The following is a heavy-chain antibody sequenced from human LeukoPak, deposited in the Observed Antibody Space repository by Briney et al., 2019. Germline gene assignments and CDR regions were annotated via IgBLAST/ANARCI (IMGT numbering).Heavy chain of an antibody. Sequence: GASVKISCKASGYTFTSYGISWVRQAPGQGLEWMGWISAYNGNTNYAQKLQSRVTMTTDTSTSTAYMELRSLRSDDTAVYYCARGPRQVGSSSWYWFDPWGQGTLVTVSS. CDR3: ARGPRQVGSSSWYWFDP. CDR2: ISAYNGNT. D-gene: IGHD6-13*01. CDR1: GYTFTSYG. J-gene: IGHJ5*02. V-gene: IGHV1-18*01.